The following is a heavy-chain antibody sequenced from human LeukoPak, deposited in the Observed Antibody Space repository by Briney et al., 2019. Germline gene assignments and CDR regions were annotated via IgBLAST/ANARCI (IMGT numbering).Heavy chain of an antibody. Sequence: GGSLRLSCAASGFTFSSYSMNWVRQTPGKGLEWVAFIRFDGSNKDYSDSVKGRFSISRDNAKNSLYLQMNSLRAEDTAVYYCARDLSFYGSGSRNWFDPWGQGTLVTVSS. D-gene: IGHD3-10*01. CDR1: GFTFSSYS. V-gene: IGHV3-30*02. CDR3: ARDLSFYGSGSRNWFDP. CDR2: IRFDGSNK. J-gene: IGHJ5*02.